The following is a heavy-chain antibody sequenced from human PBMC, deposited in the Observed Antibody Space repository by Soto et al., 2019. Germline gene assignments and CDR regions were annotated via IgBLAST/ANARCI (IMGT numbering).Heavy chain of an antibody. Sequence: QVQLVESGGGVVQPGRSLRLSCAASGFTFSSYAMHWVRQAPGKGLEWVAVISYDGSNKYYEDSVKGRFTISRDNSKNTLYLQMNSRREEDTAVYYCARDRFQVDYYDSSGYPLDYWGQGTLVTVSS. D-gene: IGHD3-22*01. V-gene: IGHV3-30-3*01. CDR3: ARDRFQVDYYDSSGYPLDY. CDR1: GFTFSSYA. J-gene: IGHJ4*02. CDR2: ISYDGSNK.